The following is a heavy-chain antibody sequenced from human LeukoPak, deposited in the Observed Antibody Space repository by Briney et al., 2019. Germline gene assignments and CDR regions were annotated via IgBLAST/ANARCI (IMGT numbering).Heavy chain of an antibody. CDR3: ARGPQRMLLYNWFDP. D-gene: IGHD2-8*01. V-gene: IGHV4-34*01. CDR2: INHSGST. Sequence: SETLSLTCAVYGGSFSGYYWSWIRQPPGKGLEWIGEINHSGSTIYSPSLKSRVTISVDTSKNQFSLKLSSVTAADTAVYYCARGPQRMLLYNWFDPWGQGTLVTVSS. CDR1: GGSFSGYY. J-gene: IGHJ5*02.